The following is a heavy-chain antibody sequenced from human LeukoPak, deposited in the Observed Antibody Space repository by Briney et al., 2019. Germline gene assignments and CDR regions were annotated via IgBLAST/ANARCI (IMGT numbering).Heavy chain of an antibody. V-gene: IGHV1-8*01. CDR1: GYTFTSYG. CDR2: MNPNSGNT. J-gene: IGHJ6*03. CDR3: ARGYCYDFWSGYFSLGGDYYYYYMGV. D-gene: IGHD3-3*01. Sequence: ASVKVSCKASGYTFTSYGINWVRQATGQGLEWMGWMNPNSGNTGYAQKFQGRVTMTRNTSISTAYMELSSLRSEDTAVYYCARGYCYDFWSGYFSLGGDYYYYYMGVWGKGTTVTVSS.